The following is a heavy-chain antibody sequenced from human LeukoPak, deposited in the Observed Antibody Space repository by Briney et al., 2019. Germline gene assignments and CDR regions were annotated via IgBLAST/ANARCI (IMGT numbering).Heavy chain of an antibody. J-gene: IGHJ5*02. Sequence: GGSLRLSCAASGFTFDDYAMHWVRQAPGKGLEWVSGISWHSGSIGYADSVKGRFTISRDNAKNSLYLQMNSLRAEDTALYYCAKGNWFDPWGQGTLVTVSS. V-gene: IGHV3-9*01. CDR2: ISWHSGSI. CDR3: AKGNWFDP. CDR1: GFTFDDYA.